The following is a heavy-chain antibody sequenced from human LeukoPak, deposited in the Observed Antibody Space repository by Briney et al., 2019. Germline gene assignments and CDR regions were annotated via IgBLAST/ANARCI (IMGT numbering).Heavy chain of an antibody. CDR3: ARRRRSGSQVLDF. CDR1: GGSFSDYY. J-gene: IGHJ4*02. CDR2: INHSGST. V-gene: IGHV4-34*01. Sequence: SETLSLTCAVYGGSFSDYYWSWIRQPPGKGVEWIGEINHSGSTNYNSSLKSRVIISVDTSKNQFSLRLSSVTAADTAAYYCARRRRSGSQVLDFWGQGTRVTVSS. D-gene: IGHD1-26*01.